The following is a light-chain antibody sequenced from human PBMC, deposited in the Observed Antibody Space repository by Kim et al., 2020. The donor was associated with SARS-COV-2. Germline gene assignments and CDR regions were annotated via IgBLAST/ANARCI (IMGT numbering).Light chain of an antibody. V-gene: IGKV1-5*03. Sequence: SASVGDSVTITCRASQSISDWLAWYQQKPGKAPNLLIYKASTLESGVPSRFSGIGSGTEFSLTISSLQPDDFATYSCQHYNSYPYTFGQGTKLEI. CDR3: QHYNSYPYT. J-gene: IGKJ2*01. CDR2: KAS. CDR1: QSISDW.